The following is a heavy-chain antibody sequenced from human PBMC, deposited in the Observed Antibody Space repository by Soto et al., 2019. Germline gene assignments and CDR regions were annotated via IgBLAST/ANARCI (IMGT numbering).Heavy chain of an antibody. CDR3: AREADYYGSGSYYSLPPDY. D-gene: IGHD3-10*01. V-gene: IGHV5-51*01. CDR1: GYSFSSYR. Sequence: GESLKISCKRSGYSFSSYRIGWVRQMPRKGLEWMGIIYPGDSDTRYSPSFQGQVTISADKSISTAYLQWSSLKASDTAMYYCAREADYYGSGSYYSLPPDYWGQGTLVTVSS. CDR2: IYPGDSDT. J-gene: IGHJ4*02.